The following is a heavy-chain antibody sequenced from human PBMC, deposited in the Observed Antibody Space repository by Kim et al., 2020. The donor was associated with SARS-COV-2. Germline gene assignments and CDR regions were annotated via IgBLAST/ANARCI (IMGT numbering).Heavy chain of an antibody. J-gene: IGHJ2*01. Sequence: VKGRFTSSRENAKNSLYLQMNSLRAGDTAVYYCARARANWGSGGVWYFDLWGRGTLVTVSS. D-gene: IGHD7-27*01. V-gene: IGHV3-13*01. CDR3: ARARANWGSGGVWYFDL.